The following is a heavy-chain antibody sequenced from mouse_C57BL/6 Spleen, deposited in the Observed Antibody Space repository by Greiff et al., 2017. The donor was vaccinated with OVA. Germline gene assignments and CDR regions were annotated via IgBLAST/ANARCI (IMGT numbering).Heavy chain of an antibody. D-gene: IGHD2-1*01. CDR3: TTSGNGGYYAMDY. J-gene: IGHJ4*01. CDR2: IDPENGDT. Sequence: EVQLQQSGAELVRPGASVKLSCTASGFNIKDDYMHWVKQRPEQGLEWIGWIDPENGDTEYASKFQGKATITADTSSNTAYLQLSSLTSEDTAVYYCTTSGNGGYYAMDYWGQGTSVTVSS. V-gene: IGHV14-4*01. CDR1: GFNIKDDY.